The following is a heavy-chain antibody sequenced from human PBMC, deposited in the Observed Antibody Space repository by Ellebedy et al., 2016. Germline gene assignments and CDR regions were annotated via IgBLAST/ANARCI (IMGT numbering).Heavy chain of an antibody. V-gene: IGHV1-69*13. CDR2: IIPIFGSP. J-gene: IGHJ4*02. Sequence: ASVKVSCKASGGTFNTYAVSWVRQAPGQGLEWMGGIIPIFGSPYYAQKFQGRVMIAADESTNTVYMQLRSLRSDDTAVYYCARGLSDEVVTGPFDFWGRGTLVTVSA. CDR3: ARGLSDEVVTGPFDF. D-gene: IGHD3-9*01. CDR1: GGTFNTYA.